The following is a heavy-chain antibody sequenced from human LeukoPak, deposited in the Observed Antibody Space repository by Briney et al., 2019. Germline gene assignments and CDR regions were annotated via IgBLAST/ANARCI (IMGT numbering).Heavy chain of an antibody. CDR3: ARNMVAGTLDY. CDR1: GFTVSSNY. D-gene: IGHD6-19*01. CDR2: IYSGGRT. J-gene: IGHJ4*02. V-gene: IGHV3-66*01. Sequence: GGSLRLSCAASGFTVSSNYMSWVRQAPGKGLEWVSVIYSGGRTYYADSVKGRFTISRDNSKKTLYLQMNSLRAEDTAVYYCARNMVAGTLDYWGQGTLVTVSS.